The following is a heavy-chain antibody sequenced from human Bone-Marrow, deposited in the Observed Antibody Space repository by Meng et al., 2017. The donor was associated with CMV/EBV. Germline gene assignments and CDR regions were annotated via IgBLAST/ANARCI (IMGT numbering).Heavy chain of an antibody. D-gene: IGHD2-2*01. J-gene: IGHJ4*02. V-gene: IGHV3-69-1*01. CDR2: ISSSSTI. CDR1: GFTFSDYY. Sequence: GESLKISCAASGFTFSDYYMDWVRQAPGKGLEWVSSISSSSTIYYADSVKGRFTISRDNAKNSLYLQMNSLRAEDTAVYYCARDLYCSSTSCYHYWGQGTLVTVSS. CDR3: ARDLYCSSTSCYHY.